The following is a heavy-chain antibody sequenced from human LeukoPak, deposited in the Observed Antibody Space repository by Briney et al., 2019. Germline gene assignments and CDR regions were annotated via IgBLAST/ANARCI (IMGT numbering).Heavy chain of an antibody. V-gene: IGHV3-30*01. Sequence: PGRSLRLSCAASGFTFSNYAMYWFRQARGKGLEWVAVIAYDGFNEYYADSVKGRFTISRDNSKNTLYLQMDSLRAEDTSVYYCARSEWDFWSGKGLDHWGQGTLVSVSS. CDR2: IAYDGFNE. CDR1: GFTFSNYA. D-gene: IGHD3-3*01. J-gene: IGHJ4*02. CDR3: ARSEWDFWSGKGLDH.